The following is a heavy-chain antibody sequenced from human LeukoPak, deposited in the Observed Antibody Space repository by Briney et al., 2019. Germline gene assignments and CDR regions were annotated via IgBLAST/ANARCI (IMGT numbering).Heavy chain of an antibody. Sequence: PSETLSLTCTVSGGSISSYYWSWIRQPRGKGLEWIGYIYYSGSTNYNPSLKSRVTISVDTSKNQFSLKLSSVTAADTAVYYCARHELQYYFDYWGQGTLVTVSS. CDR3: ARHELQYYFDY. CDR1: GGSISSYY. D-gene: IGHD1-1*01. V-gene: IGHV4-59*08. J-gene: IGHJ4*02. CDR2: IYYSGST.